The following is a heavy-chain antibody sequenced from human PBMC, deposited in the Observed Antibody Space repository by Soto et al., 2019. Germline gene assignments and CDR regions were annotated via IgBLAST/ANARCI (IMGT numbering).Heavy chain of an antibody. D-gene: IGHD1-1*01. V-gene: IGHV1-69*06. CDR3: WRHDKTALPPLDS. J-gene: IGHJ4*02. Sequence: QVHLVQSGAEVKSPGSAVKVSCKVSGAGDTFSNYGLNWMRQAPGQGLEWMGGTIPAFGTANYAQKFQGRVTITADTSTTTAYMELSSLRSDDTAVYYCWRHDKTALPPLDSWGQGTFVSVSS. CDR1: GAGDTFSNYG. CDR2: TIPAFGTA.